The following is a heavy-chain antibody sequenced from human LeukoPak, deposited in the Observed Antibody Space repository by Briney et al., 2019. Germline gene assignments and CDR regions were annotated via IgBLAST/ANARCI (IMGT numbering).Heavy chain of an antibody. Sequence: SETLSLTCTVSGGSISSYYWSWIRQPPGKGLEWIGYIYYSGSTYYSPSLKSRVTISVDTSKNQFSLKLSSVTAADTAVYYCASITIFGVVPTWGQGTLVTVSS. V-gene: IGHV4-30-4*01. CDR1: GGSISSYY. J-gene: IGHJ5*02. CDR3: ASITIFGVVPT. CDR2: IYYSGST. D-gene: IGHD3-3*01.